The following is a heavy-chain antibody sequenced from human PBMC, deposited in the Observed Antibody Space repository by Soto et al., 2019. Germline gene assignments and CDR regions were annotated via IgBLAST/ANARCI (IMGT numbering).Heavy chain of an antibody. CDR3: ARGGAVATTAHFDH. CDR1: GDSINNYY. Sequence: SETLSLTCTVSGDSINNYYWSWMRLPAGKGLEWIGRIYSNGNTYYNPSLKSRVSMSVDTSKNQFSLILKTVAAADTAVYYCARGGAVATTAHFDHWGQGTLVTVSS. J-gene: IGHJ4*02. CDR2: IYSNGNT. V-gene: IGHV4-4*07. D-gene: IGHD5-12*01.